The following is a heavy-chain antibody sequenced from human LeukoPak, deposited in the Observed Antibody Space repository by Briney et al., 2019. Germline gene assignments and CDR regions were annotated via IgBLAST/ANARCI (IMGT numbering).Heavy chain of an antibody. CDR1: GYTFTSYD. V-gene: IGHV1-8*01. Sequence: ASVKVSCKASGYTFTSYDINLVRQATGQGLEWMGWMNPNSGNTGYAQKFQGRVTMTRNTSISTAYMELSSLRSEDTAVYYCARGRVGQLWLNYYYYYYMDVWGKGTTVTVSS. CDR2: MNPNSGNT. D-gene: IGHD5-18*01. J-gene: IGHJ6*03. CDR3: ARGRVGQLWLNYYYYYYMDV.